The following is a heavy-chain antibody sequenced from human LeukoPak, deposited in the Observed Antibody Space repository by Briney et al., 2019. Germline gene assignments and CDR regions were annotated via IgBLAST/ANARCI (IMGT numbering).Heavy chain of an antibody. CDR3: AGSSGGFNWFDP. J-gene: IGHJ5*02. Sequence: GGSLRLSCAASGFTFSRYWMHWVRQAPGKGLVWVSRINSDGSSTNYADSVKSRFTISRDNAKNTLYLQMNSLRVEDTAVYYCAGSSGGFNWFDPWGQGTLVTVSS. CDR2: INSDGSST. V-gene: IGHV3-74*01. D-gene: IGHD3-22*01. CDR1: GFTFSRYW.